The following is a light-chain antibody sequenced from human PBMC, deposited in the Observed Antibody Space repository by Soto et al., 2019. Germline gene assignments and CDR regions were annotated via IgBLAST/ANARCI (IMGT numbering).Light chain of an antibody. J-gene: IGKJ5*01. CDR2: AAS. CDR1: QSISIY. CDR3: QQGYSTPSIT. Sequence: DIQMTQSPSSLSASVGDRVTITCRASQSISIYLNWYQQKPGKAPKLLIYAASTLQSGVPSRFSGSGSGTDFTLTISSLQPEDFATYYCQQGYSTPSITFGQGTRLEMK. V-gene: IGKV1-39*01.